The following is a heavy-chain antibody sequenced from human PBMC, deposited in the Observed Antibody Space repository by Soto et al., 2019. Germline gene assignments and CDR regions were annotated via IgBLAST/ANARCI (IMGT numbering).Heavy chain of an antibody. Sequence: QVQLVQSGAEVKKPVASVKVSCKGSGYTFTSYGISWVRQAPGQGHEWMGWISAYNGNTNYAQKLQGRVTMTTDTSTSTAYMELRSLRSDDTAVYYCARVAGAESGYDYYYFDYWGQGTLVTVSS. CDR3: ARVAGAESGYDYYYFDY. CDR2: ISAYNGNT. V-gene: IGHV1-18*01. D-gene: IGHD5-12*01. CDR1: GYTFTSYG. J-gene: IGHJ4*02.